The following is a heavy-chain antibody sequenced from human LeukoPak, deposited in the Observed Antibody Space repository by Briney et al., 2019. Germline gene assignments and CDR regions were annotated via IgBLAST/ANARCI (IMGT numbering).Heavy chain of an antibody. CDR2: INSDGINT. CDR1: GFTFSNYW. CDR3: ARDSASGYDLLYYFDY. Sequence: GGSLRLSCAAPGFTFSNYWMHWVRQAPGKGLVWVSRINSDGINTSYADSVKGRFTISRDNAKNSLYLQMNSLRAEDTAVYYCARDSASGYDLLYYFDYWGQGTLVTVSS. D-gene: IGHD5-12*01. V-gene: IGHV3-74*01. J-gene: IGHJ4*02.